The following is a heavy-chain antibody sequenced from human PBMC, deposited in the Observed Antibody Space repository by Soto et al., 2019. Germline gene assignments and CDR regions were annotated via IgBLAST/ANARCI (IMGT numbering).Heavy chain of an antibody. CDR2: ISSSGGST. CDR3: AKDQAGVALYYFDH. Sequence: GGSLRLSCAASGFTFTNYAMSWVRQAPGKGLEWISAISSSGGSTYYADSVKGRFTISRDNSKYRLYLQMNTLRAEDTAVYYCAKDQAGVALYYFDHWGQGTQVTVSS. J-gene: IGHJ4*02. CDR1: GFTFTNYA. D-gene: IGHD3-3*01. V-gene: IGHV3-23*01.